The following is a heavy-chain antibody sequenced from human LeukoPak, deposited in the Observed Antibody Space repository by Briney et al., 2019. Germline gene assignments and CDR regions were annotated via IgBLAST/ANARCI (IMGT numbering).Heavy chain of an antibody. CDR2: ISGNGGRT. D-gene: IGHD3-22*01. J-gene: IGHJ4*02. CDR1: GFTFSSYA. V-gene: IGHV3-23*01. CDR3: ARGDDSGYYDYFDY. Sequence: GGSLRLSCTASGFTFSSYAMSWVRQAPGKGLEWVSTISGNGGRTYYEDSVKGRFTISRDNSKNTLYLQMSSLRAEDTAMYYCARGDDSGYYDYFDYWAREPWSPSPQ.